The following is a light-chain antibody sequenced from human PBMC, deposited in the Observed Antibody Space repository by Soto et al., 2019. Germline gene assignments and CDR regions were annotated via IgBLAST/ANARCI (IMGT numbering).Light chain of an antibody. V-gene: IGKV3-11*01. J-gene: IGKJ3*01. CDR1: QSIGSY. Sequence: ENVLTQSPATLSLSPGERATLSCRASQSIGSYLAWYQQKPGQAPRLLIYDASNRAPGIPPRFSGSGSETDFTLTIDSLEPEDFAVYYCQQRNFWPLTFGPGTRVEIK. CDR3: QQRNFWPLT. CDR2: DAS.